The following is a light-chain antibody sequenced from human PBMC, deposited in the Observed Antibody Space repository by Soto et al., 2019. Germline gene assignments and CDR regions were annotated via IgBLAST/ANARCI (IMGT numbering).Light chain of an antibody. CDR3: QHYNFWPHS. CDR1: QYINTR. V-gene: IGKV3D-15*01. Sequence: EIVLTQSPGTLSLSPGERATLSCRASQYINTRLAWYQHRPGQAPRLLIYQTSIRAAGIPARFSASGSGTEFTLTISGLQSEDVSIYFCQHYNFWPHSFGQGTKVDIK. J-gene: IGKJ2*01. CDR2: QTS.